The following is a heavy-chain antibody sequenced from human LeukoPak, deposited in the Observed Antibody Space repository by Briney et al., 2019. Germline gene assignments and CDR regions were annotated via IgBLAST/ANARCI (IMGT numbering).Heavy chain of an antibody. D-gene: IGHD1-14*01. J-gene: IGHJ4*02. CDR2: IYYSGST. CDR1: GGSISSSSYY. V-gene: IGHV4-39*01. Sequence: SETLSLTCTVSGGSISSSSYYWGWIRQPPGKGLEWIGSIYYSGSTYYNPSLKSRVTISVDTSKNQFSLKLSSVTAADTAVYYCARHPDLQHFDYWGQGTLVTVSS. CDR3: ARHPDLQHFDY.